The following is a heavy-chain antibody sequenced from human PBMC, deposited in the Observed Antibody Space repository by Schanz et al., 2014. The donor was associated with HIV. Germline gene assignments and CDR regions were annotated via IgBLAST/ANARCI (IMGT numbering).Heavy chain of an antibody. CDR3: ARVGAGVTVFFDY. CDR1: GYTFTSYG. CDR2: ISAYNGHP. Sequence: QVRLVQSGAEVKKPGASVKVSCKASGYTFTSYGISWVRQAPGQGLEWMGWISAYNGHPHYGQKFQGRFTMTSDTSTSTAYMELRNLRSDDTAVFYCARVGAGVTVFFDYWGQGTLVSVSS. J-gene: IGHJ4*02. V-gene: IGHV1-18*01. D-gene: IGHD3-10*01.